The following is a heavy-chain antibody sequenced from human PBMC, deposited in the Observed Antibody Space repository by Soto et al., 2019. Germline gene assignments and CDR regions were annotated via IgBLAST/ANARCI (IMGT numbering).Heavy chain of an antibody. Sequence: QVQLVQSGAEVKKPGSSVKVSCKASGGTFSSYAISWVRQAPGQGLEWMGGIIPIFGTANYAQKFQGRVTITADESTSTAYMELSSLRSEDTAVYYCARLALSGSYPGSGYYGMDVWGQGTTVTVSS. D-gene: IGHD1-26*01. V-gene: IGHV1-69*01. J-gene: IGHJ6*02. CDR1: GGTFSSYA. CDR2: IIPIFGTA. CDR3: ARLALSGSYPGSGYYGMDV.